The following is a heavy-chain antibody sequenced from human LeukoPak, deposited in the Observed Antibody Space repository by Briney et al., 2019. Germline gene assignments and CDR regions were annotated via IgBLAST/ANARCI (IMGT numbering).Heavy chain of an antibody. CDR1: GFALSSYW. CDR3: ARNLGYCRTASCHHMDV. CDR2: IKQDGSDK. V-gene: IGHV3-7*01. Sequence: GGSLRLXCAASGFALSSYWMSWVRQAPGEGLERVANIKQDGSDKYYVDSVKGRFTISRDNAKNSLYLQMNSLRAEDTAVYYCARNLGYCRTASCHHMDVWGKGTTVTVSS. J-gene: IGHJ6*03. D-gene: IGHD2-2*01.